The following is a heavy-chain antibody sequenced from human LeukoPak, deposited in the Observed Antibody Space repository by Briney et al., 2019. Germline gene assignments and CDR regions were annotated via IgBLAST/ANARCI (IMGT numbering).Heavy chain of an antibody. V-gene: IGHV3-48*03. CDR1: GFTFSSYE. Sequence: GGSLRLSCTASGFTFSSYEMNWVRQAPGKGLEWVSYISSSGSTIYYADSVKGRFTISRDNAKNSPYLQMNSLRAEDTAVYYCAELGITMIGGVWGKGTTVTISS. CDR3: AELGITMIGGV. CDR2: ISSSGSTI. D-gene: IGHD3-10*02. J-gene: IGHJ6*04.